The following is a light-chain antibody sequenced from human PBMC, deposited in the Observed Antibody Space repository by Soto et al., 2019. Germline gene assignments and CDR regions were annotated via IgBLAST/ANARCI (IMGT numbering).Light chain of an antibody. CDR1: QSVSNY. CDR2: DAS. CDR3: QLRNYRPFS. V-gene: IGKV3-11*01. Sequence: SPGTLSLTPGARASLSCRASQSVSNYLAWYQQRPGQAPRLLIYDASNRATGIPARFSGSGSGTDFTLTISGLEPEDFTIYYCQLRNYRPFSFGPGGKVDI. J-gene: IGKJ3*01.